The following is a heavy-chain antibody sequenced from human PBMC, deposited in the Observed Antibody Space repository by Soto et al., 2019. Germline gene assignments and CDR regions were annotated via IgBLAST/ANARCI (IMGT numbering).Heavy chain of an antibody. D-gene: IGHD3-10*01. CDR1: GYTFTSYD. CDR2: MNPNSGNT. Sequence: ASVKVSCKASGYTFTSYDINWVRQATGQGLEWMGWMNPNSGNTGYAQNFQGRVTMTRNTSISTAYMELSSLRSEDTAVYYCARGPEPLYYYGSGSYYNLGHWGQGTLVTVSS. CDR3: ARGPEPLYYYGSGSYYNLGH. V-gene: IGHV1-8*01. J-gene: IGHJ4*02.